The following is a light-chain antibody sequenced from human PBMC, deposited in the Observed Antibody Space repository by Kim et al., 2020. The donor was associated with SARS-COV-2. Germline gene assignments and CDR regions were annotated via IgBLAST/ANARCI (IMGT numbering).Light chain of an antibody. CDR2: GKN. CDR1: SLRSYY. J-gene: IGLJ2*01. V-gene: IGLV3-19*01. Sequence: ALGETVRITCKGDSLRSYYANWYQQKPGQAPVLVIYGKNNRPSGIPDRFSGTSSGNTASLTITGAQAEDEADYYCNSRDSSGNHLVFGGGNQLTVL. CDR3: NSRDSSGNHLV.